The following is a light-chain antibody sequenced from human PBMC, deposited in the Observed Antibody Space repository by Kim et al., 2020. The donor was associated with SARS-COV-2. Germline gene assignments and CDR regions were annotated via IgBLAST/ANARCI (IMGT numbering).Light chain of an antibody. CDR3: QQSYT. V-gene: IGKV1-33*01. J-gene: IGKJ2*01. CDR2: DAS. Sequence: DIQMTQSPSSLSASVGDRVTITCQASQDISNYLNWYQQKPGKAPKLLIYDASNLETGVPSRFSGSGSGTDFTFTISSLQPEDIATYYCQQSYTFGQGTKLEI. CDR1: QDISNY.